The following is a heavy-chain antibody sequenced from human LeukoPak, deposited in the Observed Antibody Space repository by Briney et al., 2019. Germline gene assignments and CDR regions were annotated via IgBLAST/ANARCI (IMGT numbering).Heavy chain of an antibody. CDR3: ARTYCSSTSCKGLDY. Sequence: SETLSLTCAVYGGSFSGYYWSWIRQPPGKGLEWIGEINHSGSTNYNPSLKSRVTISVDTSKNQFSLKLSSVTAADTAVYYCARTYCSSTSCKGLDYWGQGTLVTVSS. CDR2: INHSGST. D-gene: IGHD2-2*01. J-gene: IGHJ4*02. V-gene: IGHV4-34*01. CDR1: GGSFSGYY.